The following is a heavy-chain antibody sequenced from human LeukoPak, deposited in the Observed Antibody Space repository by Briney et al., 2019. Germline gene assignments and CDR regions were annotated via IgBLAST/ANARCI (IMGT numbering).Heavy chain of an antibody. V-gene: IGHV1-69*13. J-gene: IGHJ5*02. CDR3: AREPSPALEDYGDYP. CDR1: GGTFSSYA. CDR2: IIPIFGTA. D-gene: IGHD4-17*01. Sequence: SVKVSCKASGGTFSSYAISWVRQAPGQGLEWMGGIIPIFGTANYAQKFQGRVTITADESTSTAYMELSSLRSEDTAVYYCAREPSPALEDYGDYPRGQGTLVTVSS.